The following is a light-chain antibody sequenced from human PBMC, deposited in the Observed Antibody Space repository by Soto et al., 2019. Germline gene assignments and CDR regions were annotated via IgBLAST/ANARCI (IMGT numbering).Light chain of an antibody. CDR2: KAS. V-gene: IGKV1-5*03. Sequence: DIQMTQSPSTLSASVGDRVTITCRASQSISIWLAWYQQKPGKAPKLLIYKASSLESGVTSRLSGSGSGTEFTLTISSLQPDDFATYYCQQYNAWALTFGGGTKVEIK. CDR3: QQYNAWALT. J-gene: IGKJ4*01. CDR1: QSISIW.